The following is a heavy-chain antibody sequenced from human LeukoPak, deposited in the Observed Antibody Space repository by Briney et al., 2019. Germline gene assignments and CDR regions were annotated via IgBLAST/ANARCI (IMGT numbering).Heavy chain of an antibody. V-gene: IGHV3-7*01. CDR1: GFIFTNYF. CDR3: ATDRGWRTSGYYLYYFEY. D-gene: IGHD3-3*01. J-gene: IGHJ4*02. CDR2: IKHDGSGK. Sequence: GGSLRLSCAASGFIFTNYFMSWVRQAPGKGLEWVASIKHDGSGKYYVDSVRGRFTISRDNTMNSLYLQMSSLRAEDTAVYYCATDRGWRTSGYYLYYFEYWGQGTLVTFSS.